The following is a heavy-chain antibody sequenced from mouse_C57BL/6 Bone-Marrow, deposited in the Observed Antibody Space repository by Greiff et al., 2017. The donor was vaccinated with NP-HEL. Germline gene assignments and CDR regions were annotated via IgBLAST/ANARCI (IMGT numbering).Heavy chain of an antibody. Sequence: QVQLQQSGAELARPGASVKLSCKASGYTFTSYGISWVKQRTGQGLEWIGEIYPRSGNTYYNEKFKGKATLTADKSSSTAYMELRSLTSEDSAVYFCARKRDYYGSSYVYFDVWGTGTTVTVSS. D-gene: IGHD1-1*01. CDR1: GYTFTSYG. J-gene: IGHJ1*03. CDR3: ARKRDYYGSSYVYFDV. V-gene: IGHV1-81*01. CDR2: IYPRSGNT.